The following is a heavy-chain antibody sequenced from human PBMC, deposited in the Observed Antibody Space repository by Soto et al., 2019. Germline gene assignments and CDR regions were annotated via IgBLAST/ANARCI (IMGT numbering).Heavy chain of an antibody. V-gene: IGHV3-30*18. CDR1: GFTFSSYG. D-gene: IGHD3-3*01. CDR3: AKDQTIRTHYYGMDV. CDR2: ISYDGSNK. J-gene: IGHJ6*02. Sequence: HPGGSLRLSCAASGFTFSSYGMHWVRQAPGKGLEWVAVISYDGSNKYYADSVKGRFTISRDNSKNTLYLQMNSLRAEDTAVYYCAKDQTIRTHYYGMDVWGQGTTVTVSS.